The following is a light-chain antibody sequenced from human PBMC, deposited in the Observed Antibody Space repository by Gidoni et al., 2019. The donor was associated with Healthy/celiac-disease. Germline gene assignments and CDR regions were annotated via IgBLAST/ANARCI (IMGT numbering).Light chain of an antibody. CDR1: QGISSC. J-gene: IGKJ3*01. CDR2: AAS. Sequence: DIQLTQSPSFLSASVGDRVTITCRASQGISSCLAWYQQKPGKAPKLLIYAASPLQSGVPSRFSGSGSGTEFALTISSLQPEDFATYYCQQLNSYPPEFTFGPGTKVDIK. CDR3: QQLNSYPPEFT. V-gene: IGKV1-9*01.